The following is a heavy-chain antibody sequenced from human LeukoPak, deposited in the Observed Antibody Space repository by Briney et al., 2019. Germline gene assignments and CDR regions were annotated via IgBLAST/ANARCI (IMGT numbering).Heavy chain of an antibody. CDR2: ISGGGGST. Sequence: GGSLRLSCAASGFTFSSYGMNWVRQAPGKGLEWVSTISGGGGSTYYADSVKGRFTISRDNSKNTLYLQVNSLRAEDTAVYYCAKGGKWDVTPFDYWGQGTLVTVSS. D-gene: IGHD1-26*01. CDR3: AKGGKWDVTPFDY. CDR1: GFTFSSYG. V-gene: IGHV3-23*01. J-gene: IGHJ4*02.